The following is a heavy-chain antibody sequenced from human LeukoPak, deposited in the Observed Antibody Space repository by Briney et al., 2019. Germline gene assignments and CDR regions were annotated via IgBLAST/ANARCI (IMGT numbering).Heavy chain of an antibody. J-gene: IGHJ3*02. V-gene: IGHV3-15*01. CDR2: IKSKTDGGTR. CDR1: GFTSSNAW. CDR3: TTFDYAAFLI. Sequence: GGCLRLSCALSGFTSSNAWMSWVRQAPGTRLEWVGRIKSKTDGGTRDYAAPVKGRFTISRDHSKNTLYLQMYSLKTEDTAVYYCTTFDYAAFLIWGQGTMVIVSS. D-gene: IGHD4/OR15-4a*01.